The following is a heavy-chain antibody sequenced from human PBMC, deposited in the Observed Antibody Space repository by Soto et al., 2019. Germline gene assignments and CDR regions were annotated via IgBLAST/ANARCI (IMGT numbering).Heavy chain of an antibody. J-gene: IGHJ4*02. D-gene: IGHD5-18*01. CDR2: ISGSGGST. CDR3: AKIPPGYSYGYFYFDY. Sequence: EVQLLESGGGLVQPGGSLRLSCAASGFTFSSYAMSWVRHAPGKGLEWVSAISGSGGSTYYADSVKGRFTISRDNSKNTLYLQMNSLRAEDTAVYYCAKIPPGYSYGYFYFDYWGQGTLVTVSS. V-gene: IGHV3-23*01. CDR1: GFTFSSYA.